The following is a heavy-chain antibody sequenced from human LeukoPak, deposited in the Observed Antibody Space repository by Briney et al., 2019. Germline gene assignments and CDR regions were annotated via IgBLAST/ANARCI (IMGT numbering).Heavy chain of an antibody. CDR1: GGSFSGYY. J-gene: IGHJ4*02. V-gene: IGHV4-34*01. Sequence: SETLSLTCAVYGGSFSGYYWSWIRQPPGKGLEWIGEINHSGSTNYNPSLKSRVTISVDTSKNQFSLKLSSVTAADTAVYYCASDGGYFGDYWGQGTLVTVSS. D-gene: IGHD2-15*01. CDR3: ASDGGYFGDY. CDR2: INHSGST.